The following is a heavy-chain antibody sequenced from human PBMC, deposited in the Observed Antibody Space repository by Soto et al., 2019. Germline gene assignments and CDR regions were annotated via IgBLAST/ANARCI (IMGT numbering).Heavy chain of an antibody. D-gene: IGHD3-10*01. J-gene: IGHJ4*02. V-gene: IGHV2-5*02. CDR2: IYWDDDK. CDR3: KRARGWFGDQKRTFDY. CDR1: GFSLRTSGVG. Sequence: QITLKESGPTLVKPTQTLTLTCTFSGFSLRTSGVGVGWIRQPPGKALEWLAVIYWDDDKRYSPSLKSRLTITKDTSKKQVVLRMTDMDPVDTGTYYCKRARGWFGDQKRTFDYWGQGTLVTVSS.